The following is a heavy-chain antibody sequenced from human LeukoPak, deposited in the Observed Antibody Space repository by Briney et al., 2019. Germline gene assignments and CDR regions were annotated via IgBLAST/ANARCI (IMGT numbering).Heavy chain of an antibody. D-gene: IGHD5-18*01. CDR2: MNPNSGNT. CDR1: GYTFTSYD. Sequence: ASVKVSCKPSGYTFTSYDINWVRQAAGQGLEWMGWMNPNSGNTGYAQKFQGRVTMTRNTSISTAYMELSSLRSEDTAVYYCARGGQLWFDYYYYMDVWGKGTTVTVSS. V-gene: IGHV1-8*01. CDR3: ARGGQLWFDYYYYMDV. J-gene: IGHJ6*03.